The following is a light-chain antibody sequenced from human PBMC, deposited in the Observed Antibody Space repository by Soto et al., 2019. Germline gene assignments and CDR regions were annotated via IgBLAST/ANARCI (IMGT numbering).Light chain of an antibody. CDR3: QAWAPSTVL. Sequence: SYELTQPPSVSVSPGQTASITCVGVELGDKYAFWYQQKPGQSPVLVISQDTERPSGIPERFSGSNSGNTATLTISGTQAMDEADYYCQAWAPSTVLYGEGTKLTVL. V-gene: IGLV3-1*01. J-gene: IGLJ2*01. CDR1: ELGDKY. CDR2: QDT.